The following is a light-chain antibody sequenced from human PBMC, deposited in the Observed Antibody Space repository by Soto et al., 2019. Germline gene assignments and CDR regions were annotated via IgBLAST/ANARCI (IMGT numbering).Light chain of an antibody. CDR1: QSVSSSS. CDR2: GAS. CDR3: PQYGSSPWT. J-gene: IGKJ1*01. V-gene: IGKV3-20*01. Sequence: EIVLTQSPGTLSLSPGERATLSCRASQSVSSSSLAWYQQKPGQAPRLLIYGASSRATGIPDRFSGSGSGTDFTLTISSLEPEDFAVYYCPQYGSSPWTFGQGTKVEIK.